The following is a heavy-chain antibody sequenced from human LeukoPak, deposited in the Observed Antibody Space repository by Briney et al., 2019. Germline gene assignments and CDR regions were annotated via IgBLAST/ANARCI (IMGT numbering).Heavy chain of an antibody. V-gene: IGHV1-69*05. D-gene: IGHD2-15*01. CDR3: ARAGRGGSTNWFDP. CDR1: GGTFSSYA. J-gene: IGHJ5*02. CDR2: IIPIFGTA. Sequence: SVKVSCKASGGTFSSYAISWVRQAPGQGLEWMGGIIPIFGTANYAQKFQGRATITTDESTSTAYMELSSLRSEDTAVYYCARAGRGGSTNWFDPWGQGTLVTVSS.